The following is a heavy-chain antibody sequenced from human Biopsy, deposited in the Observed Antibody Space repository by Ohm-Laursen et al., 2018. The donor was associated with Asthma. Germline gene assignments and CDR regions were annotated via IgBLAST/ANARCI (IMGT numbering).Heavy chain of an antibody. CDR3: ARAGQCSSTSCYNPGWFDP. Sequence: GTLSLTCPVSGGSISSNFYYWSWIRQPPGKGLEWIGEINHSGSTNYNPSLKSRVTISVDTSKNQFSLKLSSVTAADTAVYYCARAGQCSSTSCYNPGWFDPWGQGTLVTVSS. CDR1: GGSISSNFYY. J-gene: IGHJ5*02. D-gene: IGHD2-2*01. CDR2: INHSGST. V-gene: IGHV4-39*07.